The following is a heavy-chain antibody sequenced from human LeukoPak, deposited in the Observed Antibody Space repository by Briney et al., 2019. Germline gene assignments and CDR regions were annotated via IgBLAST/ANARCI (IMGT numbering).Heavy chain of an antibody. D-gene: IGHD3-10*01. CDR1: GYTFTSYD. CDR3: ARGYGPGHNYYYYMDV. J-gene: IGHJ6*03. Sequence: GASVKVSCKAPGYTFTSYDINWVRQATGQGLEWMGWVNPNSGSTGYAQKFQGRVTMTRDTSISTAYMELSSLRSEDTAVYYCARGYGPGHNYYYYMDVWGKGTTVTVSS. CDR2: VNPNSGST. V-gene: IGHV1-8*01.